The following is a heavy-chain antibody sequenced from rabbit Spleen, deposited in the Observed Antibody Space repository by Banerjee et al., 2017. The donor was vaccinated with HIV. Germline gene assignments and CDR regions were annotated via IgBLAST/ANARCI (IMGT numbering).Heavy chain of an antibody. CDR2: INIATVKS. Sequence: QSLEESGGGLVKPEGSLTLTCKASGVSLNDKEVMCWVSQAPGKGLEWIACINIATVKSVYASWAKGRFIMFRTSSTTVTLQMTSLTAADTATYFCARDLTIVIGWNFNLWGPGTLVTVS. V-gene: IGHV1S40*01. CDR3: ARDLTIVIGWNFNL. CDR1: GVSLNDKEV. D-gene: IGHD2-1*01. J-gene: IGHJ4*01.